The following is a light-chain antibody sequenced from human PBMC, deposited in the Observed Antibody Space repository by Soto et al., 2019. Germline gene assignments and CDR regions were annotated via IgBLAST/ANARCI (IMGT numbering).Light chain of an antibody. V-gene: IGLV2-14*01. Sequence: QSALTQPASVSGSPGQSITISCTGTRSDVGGYNSVCWHQQHPGKAPKLIIYEVSNRPSGISDRFSASKSGNTASLTISGLQADDEADYYCSSFTTTNTWVFGGWTKLTVL. CDR3: SSFTTTNTWV. CDR1: RSDVGGYNS. CDR2: EVS. J-gene: IGLJ3*02.